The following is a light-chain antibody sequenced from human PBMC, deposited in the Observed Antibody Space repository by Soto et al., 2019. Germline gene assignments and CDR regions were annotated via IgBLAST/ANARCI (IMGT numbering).Light chain of an antibody. CDR2: DVS. CDR1: QDIRGA. V-gene: IGKV1-13*02. CDR3: QQFNSYPIT. Sequence: AIQLTQSPSSLSASVGDRVTITCRASQDIRGALAWYQQKPGKAPKMLIYDVSTLESGIPLRFSGSSSGTDFTLTISSLQSLDFATYYCQQFNSYPITLVQGTRLEIK. J-gene: IGKJ5*01.